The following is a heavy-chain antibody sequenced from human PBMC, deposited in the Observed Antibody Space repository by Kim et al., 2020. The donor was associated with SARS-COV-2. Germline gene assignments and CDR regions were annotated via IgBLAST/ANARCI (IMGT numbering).Heavy chain of an antibody. CDR3: ARALPGIETY. CDR1: GGSFSGYY. J-gene: IGHJ4*02. CDR2: INHSGST. Sequence: SETLSLTCAVYGGSFSGYYWSWIRQPPGKGLEWIGEINHSGSTNYNPSLKSRVTISVDTSKSQFSLRLSSVTAADTAVYYCARALPGIETYWGQGTLVTVSS. D-gene: IGHD6-13*01. V-gene: IGHV4-34*01.